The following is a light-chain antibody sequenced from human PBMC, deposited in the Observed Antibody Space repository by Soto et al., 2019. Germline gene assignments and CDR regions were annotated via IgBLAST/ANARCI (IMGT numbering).Light chain of an antibody. CDR2: DVS. Sequence: QSALTQPRSVSGSPGQSVTISCTGTSSDVGGYNYVSWYQQHPGKAPKLMIYDVSKRPSGVPDRFSGSKSGNTASLTISGLQAEDEDDYYCCSDAGSSVFGGGTKLTVL. CDR1: SSDVGGYNY. V-gene: IGLV2-11*01. CDR3: CSDAGSSV. J-gene: IGLJ3*02.